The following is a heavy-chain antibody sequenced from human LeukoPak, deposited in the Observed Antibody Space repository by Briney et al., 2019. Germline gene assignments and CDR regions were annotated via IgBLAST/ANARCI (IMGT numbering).Heavy chain of an antibody. CDR1: GGSISNYY. CDR2: IYYNGDS. V-gene: IGHV4-59*01. D-gene: IGHD3-10*01. Sequence: SETLTLTCTVSGGSISNYYWNWIRQPPGKGLEWIGYIYYNGDSNYNPSLKSRVTISVDTSKNQFALRLSSVTAAYTAVYYGARGRGVMGFDSWGQGTVVTVSS. CDR3: ARGRGVMGFDS. J-gene: IGHJ4*02.